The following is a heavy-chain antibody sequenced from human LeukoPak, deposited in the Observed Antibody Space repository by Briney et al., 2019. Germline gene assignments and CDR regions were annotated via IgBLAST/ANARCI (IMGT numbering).Heavy chain of an antibody. CDR1: GGSLSSYY. CDR2: IYYSGCT. J-gene: IGHJ4*02. D-gene: IGHD3-10*01. V-gene: IGHV4-4*08. Sequence: PSETLSLTRTVSGGSLSSYYWSWIRQPPGKGLEWIGYIYYSGCTNYNPSLKSRVTISLDPSKNQFSLKLISVTAADTALYYCAREGPHGSGIYYNPLDYWGQGALVIVSS. CDR3: AREGPHGSGIYYNPLDY.